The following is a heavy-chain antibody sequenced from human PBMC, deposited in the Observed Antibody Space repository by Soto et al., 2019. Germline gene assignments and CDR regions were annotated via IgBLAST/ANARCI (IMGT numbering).Heavy chain of an antibody. CDR2: IYYSGNT. J-gene: IGHJ4*02. CDR1: GGTMRDYY. CDR3: ARQLGLWQPLDY. D-gene: IGHD1-1*01. Sequence: SETLSLTCSVSGGTMRDYYWSWIRQSPGKGPEWIGYIYYSGNTNYNPSLKSRVTISVDMPKSLFSLKLNSVTAADTAVYYCARQLGLWQPLDYWGRGTLVTVSS. V-gene: IGHV4-59*01.